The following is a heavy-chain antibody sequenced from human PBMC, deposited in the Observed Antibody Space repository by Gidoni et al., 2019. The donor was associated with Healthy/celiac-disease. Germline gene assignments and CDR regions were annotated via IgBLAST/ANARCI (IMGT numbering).Heavy chain of an antibody. J-gene: IGHJ3*02. CDR1: GGSFSGSY. CDR2: INHSGST. V-gene: IGHV4-34*01. CDR3: ARSIDAFDI. Sequence: QVQLQQWGAGLLKPSATLSLTCAVYGGSFSGSYWSWTRQPPGKGLEWIGEINHSGSTNYNPSLKSRVTISVDTSKNQFSLKLSSVTAADTAVYYCARSIDAFDIWGQGTMVTVSS.